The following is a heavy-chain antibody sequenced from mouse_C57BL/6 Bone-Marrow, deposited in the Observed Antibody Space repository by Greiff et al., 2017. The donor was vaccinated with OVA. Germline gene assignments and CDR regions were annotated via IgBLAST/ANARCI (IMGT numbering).Heavy chain of an antibody. CDR3: ARRGRVSFDY. J-gene: IGHJ2*01. CDR2: INPNNGGT. Sequence: VQLQQSGPELVKPGASVKISCKASGYTFTDYYMNWVKQSHGKSLEWIGDINPNNGGTSYNQKFKGKATLTVDKSSSTAYMELRSLTSEDSAVYYCARRGRVSFDYWGQGTTLTVSS. CDR1: GYTFTDYY. D-gene: IGHD6-1*01. V-gene: IGHV1-26*01.